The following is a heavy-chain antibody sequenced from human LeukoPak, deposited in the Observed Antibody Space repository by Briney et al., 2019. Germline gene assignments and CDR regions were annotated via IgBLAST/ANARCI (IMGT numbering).Heavy chain of an antibody. D-gene: IGHD1/OR15-1a*01. V-gene: IGHV1-8*01. CDR3: ARGKPGTGEIDY. CDR2: MNPNSGNT. Sequence: ASVKVSCKASGYTFTSYDINWVRQATGQGLEWMGWMNPNSGNTSYAQKFQGGVTTTRNTSISTAYMELSSLRSEDTAVYYCARGKPGTGEIDYWGQGTLVTLSS. J-gene: IGHJ4*02. CDR1: GYTFTSYD.